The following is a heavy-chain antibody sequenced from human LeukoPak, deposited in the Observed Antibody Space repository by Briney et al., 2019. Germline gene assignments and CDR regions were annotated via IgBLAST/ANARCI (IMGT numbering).Heavy chain of an antibody. CDR2: IRSKAYGGTT. Sequence: PGRSLRLSCTASGFTFGDYAMSWVRQAPGEGLECVGFIRSKAYGGTTEYAASVKGRFTISRDDSKSIAYLQMNSLKTEDTAVYYCTGLYYFDASALGYWGQGTLVTVSS. D-gene: IGHD3-22*01. CDR1: GFTFGDYA. V-gene: IGHV3-49*04. J-gene: IGHJ4*02. CDR3: TGLYYFDASALGY.